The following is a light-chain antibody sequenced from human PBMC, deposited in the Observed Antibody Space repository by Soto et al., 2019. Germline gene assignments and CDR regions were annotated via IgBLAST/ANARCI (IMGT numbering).Light chain of an antibody. CDR1: QSVSSSY. CDR2: ATS. J-gene: IGKJ4*01. V-gene: IGKV3-20*01. CDR3: QQYGSATLVT. Sequence: EIVLTQSPGTLSLSPGEGATLSCRASQSVSSSYLAWYQQKPDQAPRLLVFATSSRATGIPDRFSGSGSGTDFTLTISRLEPEDFAVYYCQQYGSATLVTFGGGTKVEIK.